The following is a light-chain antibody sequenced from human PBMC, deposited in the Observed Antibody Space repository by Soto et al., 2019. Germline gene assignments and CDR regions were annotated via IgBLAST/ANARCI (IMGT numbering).Light chain of an antibody. Sequence: DIQMTQSPSTLSASVGDRVTLTCRASQSISSSLAWYQQKPGKAPKLLIHKASSLESGVPSRFSGSGSGTEFTLTINSLQPDDFATYYCQQYNSYSPLTFGPGTKVDIK. J-gene: IGKJ3*01. CDR2: KAS. CDR1: QSISSS. V-gene: IGKV1-5*03. CDR3: QQYNSYSPLT.